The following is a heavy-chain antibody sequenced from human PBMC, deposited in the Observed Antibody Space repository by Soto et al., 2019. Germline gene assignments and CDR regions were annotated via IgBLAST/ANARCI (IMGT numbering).Heavy chain of an antibody. J-gene: IGHJ4*02. V-gene: IGHV3-30-3*01. Sequence: GGSLRLSCAASGFTFSSYSMHWVRQAPGKGLEWVAVISYDGSNKYYADSVKGRFTISRDNSKNTLYLQMNSLRAEDTAVYYCARSVAAGPQRSYFDYWGQGTLVTVSS. CDR3: ARSVAAGPQRSYFDY. CDR1: GFTFSSYS. D-gene: IGHD6-6*01. CDR2: ISYDGSNK.